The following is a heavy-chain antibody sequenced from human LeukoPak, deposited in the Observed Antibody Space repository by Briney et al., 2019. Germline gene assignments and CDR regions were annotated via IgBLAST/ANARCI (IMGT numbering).Heavy chain of an antibody. Sequence: GGSLRLSCAASGFTFSSYAMHWVRQAPGKGLEWVAVISYDGSNKYYADSVKGRFTNSRDNSKNTLYLQMNSQRAEDTAVYYCARALLDSSGYYGSGFDYWGQGTLVTVSS. CDR1: GFTFSSYA. V-gene: IGHV3-30-3*01. CDR2: ISYDGSNK. J-gene: IGHJ4*02. CDR3: ARALLDSSGYYGSGFDY. D-gene: IGHD3-22*01.